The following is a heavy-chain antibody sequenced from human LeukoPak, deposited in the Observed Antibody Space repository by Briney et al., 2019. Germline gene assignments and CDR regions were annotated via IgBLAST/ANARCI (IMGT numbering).Heavy chain of an antibody. Sequence: SETLSLTCAVYGGSFSGYYWSWIRQPPGKGLEWIGEINHSGSTNYNPSLKSRVTTSVDTSKNQFSLKLSSVTAADTAVYYCARGPFRGGSGSYYNYWGQGTLVTVSS. J-gene: IGHJ4*02. D-gene: IGHD3-10*01. V-gene: IGHV4-34*01. CDR1: GGSFSGYY. CDR3: ARGPFRGGSGSYYNY. CDR2: INHSGST.